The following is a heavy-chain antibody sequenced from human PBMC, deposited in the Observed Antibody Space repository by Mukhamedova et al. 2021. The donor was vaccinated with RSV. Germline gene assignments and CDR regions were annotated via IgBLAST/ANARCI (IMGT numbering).Heavy chain of an antibody. D-gene: IGHD3-22*01. Sequence: GIIYPGDSDTRYSPSFQGQVTISADKSISTAYLQWSSLKASDTAMYYCARLYYYDSSGYSNWFDSWGQGTLVTVSS. CDR2: IYPGDSDT. CDR3: ARLYYYDSSGYSNWFDS. V-gene: IGHV5-51*01. J-gene: IGHJ5*01.